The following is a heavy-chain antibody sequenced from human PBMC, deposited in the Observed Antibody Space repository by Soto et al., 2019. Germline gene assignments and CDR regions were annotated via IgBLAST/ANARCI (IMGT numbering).Heavy chain of an antibody. CDR3: AIDGYTSGWYPVNSNRFYP. CDR1: GFTFSSYA. Sequence: GGSLRLSCAASGFTFSSYAMSWVRQAPGKGLEWVSGISGGGGSTYYADSVKGRFTISRDKSKNTLYLQMNSLRAEDTAVYYCAIDGYTSGWYPVNSNRFYPWGQGTLDTVSS. J-gene: IGHJ5*01. V-gene: IGHV3-23*01. CDR2: ISGGGGST. D-gene: IGHD6-19*01.